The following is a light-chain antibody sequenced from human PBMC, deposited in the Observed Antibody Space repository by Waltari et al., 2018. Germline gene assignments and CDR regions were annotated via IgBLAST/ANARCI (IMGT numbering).Light chain of an antibody. V-gene: IGLV2-11*01. J-gene: IGLJ1*01. CDR1: TTDIGRYNY. CDR2: DVT. CDR3: TSYTGTNTFI. Sequence: QAALTQPPSVSGSPEQSVTISCTGTTTDIGRYNYVSWYQQHPGKAPKLIIYDVTKRPSGVSDRFSGSKSGNTASLTISGLQPQDESDYYCTSYTGTNTFIFGAGTRLTVL.